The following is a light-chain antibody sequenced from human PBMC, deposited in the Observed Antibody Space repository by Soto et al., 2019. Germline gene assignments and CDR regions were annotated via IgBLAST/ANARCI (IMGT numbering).Light chain of an antibody. V-gene: IGKV1-5*03. CDR2: KAS. J-gene: IGKJ1*01. CDR1: ESISIW. Sequence: DIQMTQSPSTLSASVGDTVTITCRASESISIWLAWYQQKPGKAPNLLINKASSLQSEVPSRFSGSGSGTEFTLTITSLQPDDFGVYYCQQNKEWPGTFGQGTKVEIK. CDR3: QQNKEWPGT.